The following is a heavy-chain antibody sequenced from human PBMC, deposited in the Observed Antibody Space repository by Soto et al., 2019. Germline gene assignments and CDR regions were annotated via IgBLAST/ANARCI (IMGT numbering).Heavy chain of an antibody. V-gene: IGHV4-30-4*01. CDR3: ARVAIACPSSSCYNHYYYSLDV. CDR2: IYYRGST. J-gene: IGHJ6*02. D-gene: IGHD2-2*02. CDR1: GGSIISDNFF. Sequence: SETLSLTCTVSGGSIISDNFFFIGIREPPGEGLELIGYIYYRGSTYYNPSLESRLTLLVDTSKNQFSLKLRSVTAADTAVYYCARVAIACPSSSCYNHYYYSLDVWGQGTTVTVSS.